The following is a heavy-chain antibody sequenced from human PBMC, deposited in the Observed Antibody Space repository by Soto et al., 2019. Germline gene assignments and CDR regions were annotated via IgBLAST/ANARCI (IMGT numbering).Heavy chain of an antibody. V-gene: IGHV4-39*01. J-gene: IGHJ5*02. Sequence: SETLSLTCNVSGGSISSSRSYWAWIRQPPGKGLEWIANIFYSGSTYYNPSLASRVTVSVDTSKNQFSLKLSSVTAADTAVYYCARQPTTADIDLWFEPWGQGTLVTVSS. D-gene: IGHD2-2*01. CDR3: ARQPTTADIDLWFEP. CDR2: IFYSGST. CDR1: GGSISSSRSY.